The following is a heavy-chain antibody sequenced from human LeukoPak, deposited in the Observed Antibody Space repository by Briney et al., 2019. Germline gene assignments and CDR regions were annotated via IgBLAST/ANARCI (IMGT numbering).Heavy chain of an antibody. D-gene: IGHD3-22*01. CDR1: GGSISSYY. V-gene: IGHV4-4*07. CDR2: IYTSGST. CDR3: ARDSPNYYDSSGYYTESPFDS. J-gene: IGHJ4*02. Sequence: SETLSLTCTVSGGSISSYYWNWIRQPAEKGLEWIGRIYTSGSTNYNPSLKSRVTISVDTSKNQFSLKLSSVTAADTAVYYCARDSPNYYDSSGYYTESPFDSWGQGTLVTVSS.